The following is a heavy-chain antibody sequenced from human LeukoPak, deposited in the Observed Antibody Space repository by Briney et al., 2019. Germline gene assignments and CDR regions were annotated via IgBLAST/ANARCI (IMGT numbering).Heavy chain of an antibody. D-gene: IGHD6-13*01. Sequence: SVKVSCKASGYTFTGYYMHWVRQAPGQGLEWMGGIIPIFGTANYAQKFQGRVTITADESTSTAYMELSSLRSEDTAVYYCARDRAAAGLNNWFDPWGQGTRVTVSS. CDR2: IIPIFGTA. CDR3: ARDRAAAGLNNWFDP. CDR1: GYTFTGYY. V-gene: IGHV1-69*13. J-gene: IGHJ5*02.